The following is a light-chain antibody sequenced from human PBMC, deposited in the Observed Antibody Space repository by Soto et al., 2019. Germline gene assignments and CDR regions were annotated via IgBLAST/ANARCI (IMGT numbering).Light chain of an antibody. J-gene: IGKJ1*01. V-gene: IGKV1-39*01. CDR3: QKSRTTPWT. CDR2: AES. Sequence: DIQMTQSPASLSASIGDPVTIAGRAIQNMDIYFNGCQHKLGPVPKLLIDAESGLQTGVTSRFSGSGSGTNFSLTINSIQPEDFSTDYCQKSRTTPWTCDQGMKVDSK. CDR1: QNMDIY.